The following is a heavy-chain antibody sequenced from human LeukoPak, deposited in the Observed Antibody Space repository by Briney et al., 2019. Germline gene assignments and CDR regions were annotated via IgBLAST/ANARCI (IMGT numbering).Heavy chain of an antibody. J-gene: IGHJ4*02. Sequence: WASVKVSCKASGDISSSDYIHWVRQAPGQGLEWMGIINPSGGSTSYAQKFQGRVTMTRDTSTSTVYMELSSLRSEDTAVYYCARELSNYDFWSGYYHYFDYWGQGTLVTVSS. CDR2: INPSGGST. V-gene: IGHV1-46*01. D-gene: IGHD3-3*01. CDR3: ARELSNYDFWSGYYHYFDY. CDR1: GDISSSDY.